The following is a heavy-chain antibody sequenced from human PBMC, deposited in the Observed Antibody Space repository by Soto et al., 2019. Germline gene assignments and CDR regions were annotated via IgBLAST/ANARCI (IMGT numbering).Heavy chain of an antibody. CDR1: GFTFSNYG. D-gene: IGHD2-2*01. CDR3: ARSQGGRYCSSTSCYLFDY. J-gene: IGHJ4*02. CDR2: IWYDGGNK. Sequence: PGGSLRLSCAASGFTFSNYGMHWVRQAPGKGLEWVAVIWYDGGNKYYADSVEGRFTISRDNSKNTLYLQMNSLRAEDTAVYYCARSQGGRYCSSTSCYLFDYWGQGTLVTVSS. V-gene: IGHV3-33*01.